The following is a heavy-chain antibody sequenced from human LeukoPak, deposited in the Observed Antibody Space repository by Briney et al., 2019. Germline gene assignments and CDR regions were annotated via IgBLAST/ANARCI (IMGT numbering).Heavy chain of an antibody. Sequence: PSETLSLTCTVSGGSISSYYWSWIRQPPGKGLEWIGYIYYSGSTNYSPSLKSRVTISVDTSKNQFSLKLSSVTAADTAVYYCARDAGYCSGGSCYSWRDYYYYMDVWGKGTTVTVSS. V-gene: IGHV4-59*01. J-gene: IGHJ6*03. CDR3: ARDAGYCSGGSCYSWRDYYYYMDV. CDR2: IYYSGST. CDR1: GGSISSYY. D-gene: IGHD2-15*01.